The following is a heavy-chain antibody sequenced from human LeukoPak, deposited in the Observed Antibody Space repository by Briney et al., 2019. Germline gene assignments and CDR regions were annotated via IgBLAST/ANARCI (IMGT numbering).Heavy chain of an antibody. CDR2: ISGSGGST. J-gene: IGHJ4*02. CDR1: GFTLSSYS. D-gene: IGHD2-15*01. V-gene: IGHV3-23*01. CDR3: AKDPVRGGRTALYYFDY. Sequence: QAGGSLRLSCAASGFTLSSYSMNWVRQAPGKGLEWVSAISGSGGSTYYADSVKGRFTISRDNSKNTLYLQMNSLRAEDTAVYYCAKDPVRGGRTALYYFDYWGQGTLVTVSS.